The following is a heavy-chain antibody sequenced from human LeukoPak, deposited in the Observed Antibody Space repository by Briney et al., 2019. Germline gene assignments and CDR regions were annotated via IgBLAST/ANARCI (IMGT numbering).Heavy chain of an antibody. D-gene: IGHD3-9*01. CDR3: ASEVGYDILTGYYDY. Sequence: GGSLRLSCAASGFTFSSYAMSWVRQAPGKGLEWVSAISGSGGSTYYADSVKGRFTISRDNSKNTLCLQMNSLRAEDTAVYYCASEVGYDILTGYYDYWGQGTLVTVSS. V-gene: IGHV3-23*01. CDR2: ISGSGGST. J-gene: IGHJ4*02. CDR1: GFTFSSYA.